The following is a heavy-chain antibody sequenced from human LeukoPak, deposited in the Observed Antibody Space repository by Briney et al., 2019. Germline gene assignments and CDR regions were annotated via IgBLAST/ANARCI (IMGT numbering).Heavy chain of an antibody. CDR1: GFTFSSYG. D-gene: IGHD4-17*01. V-gene: IGHV3-30*18. CDR3: AKYGPEVYYFDY. Sequence: PGRSLRLSCAASGFTFSSYGMHWVRQAPGKGLEWVAVISYDGSNKYYADSVKGRFTISRDNSKNMLYLQMNSLRAEDTAVYYCAKYGPEVYYFDYWGQGTLVTVSS. CDR2: ISYDGSNK. J-gene: IGHJ4*02.